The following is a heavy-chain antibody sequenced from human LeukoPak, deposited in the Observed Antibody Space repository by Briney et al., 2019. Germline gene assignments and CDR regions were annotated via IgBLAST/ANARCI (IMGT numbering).Heavy chain of an antibody. CDR1: GGSISSSNW. J-gene: IGHJ4*02. CDR2: IYHSGST. V-gene: IGHV4-4*02. Sequence: SETLSLTCTVSGGSISSSNWWSWVRQPPGKGLEWIGEIYHSGSTNYNPSLKSRVTISVDKSKNQFSLKLSSVTAADTAVYYCARGPKYSSSWYGDYFDYWGQGTLVTVSS. D-gene: IGHD6-13*01. CDR3: ARGPKYSSSWYGDYFDY.